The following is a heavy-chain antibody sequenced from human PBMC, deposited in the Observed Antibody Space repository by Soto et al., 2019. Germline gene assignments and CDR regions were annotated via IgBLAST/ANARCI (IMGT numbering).Heavy chain of an antibody. Sequence: EVQLVESGGGLVQPGGSLRLSCAASGFTFSSYEMNWVRQAPGKGLEWVSYISSSGSTIYYADSVKGRFTISRDNAKNSLYLQMNSLRAEDTAVYYCADGGEWSFNFVYWGQGTLVTVSS. CDR2: ISSSGSTI. CDR1: GFTFSSYE. D-gene: IGHD3-3*01. J-gene: IGHJ4*02. CDR3: ADGGEWSFNFVY. V-gene: IGHV3-48*03.